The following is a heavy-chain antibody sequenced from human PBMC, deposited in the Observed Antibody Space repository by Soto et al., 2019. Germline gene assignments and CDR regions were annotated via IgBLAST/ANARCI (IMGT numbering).Heavy chain of an antibody. Sequence: SETLSLTCSVSGGYVHSYYWSWVRQSPGRGLEWIAYIYYTGSTKYNPSLKSRATISLDTSKNEVYLKMTSVTAADTAVYYCARARVRGVSPDYDFWGQGTQVTVYS. CDR1: GGYVHSYY. V-gene: IGHV4-59*02. J-gene: IGHJ4*02. CDR2: IYYTGST. D-gene: IGHD2-8*01. CDR3: ARARVRGVSPDYDF.